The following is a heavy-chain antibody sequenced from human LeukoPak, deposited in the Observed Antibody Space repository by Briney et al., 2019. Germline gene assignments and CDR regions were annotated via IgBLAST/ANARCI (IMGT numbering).Heavy chain of an antibody. V-gene: IGHV4-4*07. CDR2: IYTSGST. CDR3: ARDHPTLVANYYYYYGMDV. Sequence: SETLSLTCTVSGGSISSYYWSRIRQPAGKGLEWIGRIYTSGSTNYNPSLKSRVTMSVDTSKNQFSLKLSSVTAADTAVYYCARDHPTLVANYYYYYGMDVWGQGTTVTVSS. CDR1: GGSISSYY. J-gene: IGHJ6*02. D-gene: IGHD6-13*01.